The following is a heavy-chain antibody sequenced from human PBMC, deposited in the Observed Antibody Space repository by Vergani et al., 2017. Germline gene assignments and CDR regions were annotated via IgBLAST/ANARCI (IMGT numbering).Heavy chain of an antibody. J-gene: IGHJ4*02. CDR3: ARVGTSTNRDYFEY. V-gene: IGHV1-2*02. Sequence: QVQLVQSGAEVKKPGASVKVSCKASGYTFTDYFMHWVRQAPGQGLEWMGWINPNSGGTNYAQKFQGRVTMTRDTSISTAYMELSNLRSDDTAGYYCARVGTSTNRDYFEYWGQGTLVTVSS. CDR2: INPNSGGT. CDR1: GYTFTDYF. D-gene: IGHD2-2*01.